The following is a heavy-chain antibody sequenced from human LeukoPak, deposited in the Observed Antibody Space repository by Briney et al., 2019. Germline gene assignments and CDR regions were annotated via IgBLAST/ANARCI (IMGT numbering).Heavy chain of an antibody. V-gene: IGHV3-30*04. J-gene: IGHJ4*02. Sequence: GGSLRLSCAASGFIFKSYAMHWVRQAPGKGLEWVAAISYDGSNKYYVDSVKGRFTISRDNSKNTLYLQMNSLRAEDTAVYYCARGLDIVATINGTSDYFDYWGQGTLVTVSS. CDR2: ISYDGSNK. CDR3: ARGLDIVATINGTSDYFDY. CDR1: GFIFKSYA. D-gene: IGHD5-12*01.